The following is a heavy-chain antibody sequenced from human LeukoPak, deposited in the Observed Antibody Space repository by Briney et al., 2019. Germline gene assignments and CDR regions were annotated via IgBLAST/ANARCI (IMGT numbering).Heavy chain of an antibody. CDR3: ARAPRRYDSSGYYYLDY. CDR1: GGSISSYY. Sequence: SETLSLTCTVSGGSISSYYWSWIRQPAGKGLEWIGRIYTSGSTNYNPSLKSRVTMSVDTSKNQFSLKLSSVTAADTAVYYCARAPRRYDSSGYYYLDYWGQGTLVTVSS. J-gene: IGHJ4*02. CDR2: IYTSGST. D-gene: IGHD3-22*01. V-gene: IGHV4-4*07.